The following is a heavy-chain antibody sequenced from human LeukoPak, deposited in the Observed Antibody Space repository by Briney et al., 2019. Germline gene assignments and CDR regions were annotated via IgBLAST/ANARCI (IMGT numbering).Heavy chain of an antibody. J-gene: IGHJ4*02. CDR2: IWYDGSIK. CDR1: GFSFSSYG. D-gene: IGHD3-22*01. V-gene: IGHV3-33*06. Sequence: GRSLRLSCAASGFSFSSYGMHWVRQAPGKGLEWVAIIWYDGSIKYYGDSVKGRFTISRDNSKNTLYLQMNSLSAEDTAVYYCAKSRGYYYEKSGPADYWGQGTLVTVSS. CDR3: AKSRGYYYEKSGPADY.